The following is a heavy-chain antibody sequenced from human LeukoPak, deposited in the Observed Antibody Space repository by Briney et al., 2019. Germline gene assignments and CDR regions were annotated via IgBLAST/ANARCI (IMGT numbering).Heavy chain of an antibody. CDR1: GFTFSSYA. CDR2: ISYDGSNK. V-gene: IGHV3-30*04. CDR3: AKDLTSGTPYGMDV. D-gene: IGHD1-1*01. Sequence: GRSLRLSCAASGFTFSSYAMHWVRQAPGKGLEWVAVISYDGSNKYYADSVKGRFTISRDNSKNTLYLQMNSLRAEDTAVYYCAKDLTSGTPYGMDVWGQGTTVTVSS. J-gene: IGHJ6*02.